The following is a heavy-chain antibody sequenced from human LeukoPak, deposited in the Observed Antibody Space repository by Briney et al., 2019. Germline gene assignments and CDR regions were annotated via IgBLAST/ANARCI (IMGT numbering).Heavy chain of an antibody. D-gene: IGHD3-22*01. V-gene: IGHV4-31*03. Sequence: SETLSLTCTVSGGSISSGGYYWSWIRQHPGKGLEWIGYIYYSGSTYHNPSLKSRVTISVDTSKNQFSLKLSSVTAADTAVYYCARRGSGWAFDIWGQGTMVTVSS. CDR2: IYYSGST. CDR3: ARRGSGWAFDI. J-gene: IGHJ3*02. CDR1: GGSISSGGYY.